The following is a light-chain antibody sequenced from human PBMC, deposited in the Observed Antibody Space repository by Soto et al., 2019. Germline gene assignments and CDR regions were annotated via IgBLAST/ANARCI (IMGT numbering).Light chain of an antibody. CDR3: SSYTTSTTPLV. J-gene: IGLJ2*01. Sequence: QSALTQPASVSGSPGQSITISCTGTSSDVGGYNYVSWYQQHPGKGPKLMIYEVSNRPSGVSNRFSGSKSGNTASLTISGLQAEDDADYYCSSYTTSTTPLVFGGGTKLTVL. CDR2: EVS. CDR1: SSDVGGYNY. V-gene: IGLV2-14*01.